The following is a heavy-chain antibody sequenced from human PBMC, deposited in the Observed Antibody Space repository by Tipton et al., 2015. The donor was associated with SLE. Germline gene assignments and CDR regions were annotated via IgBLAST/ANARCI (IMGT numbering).Heavy chain of an antibody. J-gene: IGHJ2*01. D-gene: IGHD5-24*01. CDR3: ARRGYKTWYFDL. V-gene: IGHV4-61*05. CDR1: GGSISESTYS. CDR2: VYYVGST. Sequence: TLSLTCTVSGGSISESTYSWDWIRQSPGKGLEWIGNVYYVGSTNYNPSLKGRVTISVATSRNQFSLKLRSVTAADTAVYYCARRGYKTWYFDLWGRGALVTVSS.